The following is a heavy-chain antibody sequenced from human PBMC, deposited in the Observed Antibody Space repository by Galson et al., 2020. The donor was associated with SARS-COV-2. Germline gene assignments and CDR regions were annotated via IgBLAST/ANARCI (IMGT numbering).Heavy chain of an antibody. CDR1: GYTFTGYY. D-gene: IGHD3-3*01. J-gene: IGHJ6*02. CDR2: INPNSGGT. CDR3: AREAISGHYGMDV. Sequence: ASVTVSCKASGYTFTGYYMHWVRQAPGQGLEWMGWINPNSGGTNYAQKFQGRVTMTRDTSISTAYMELSRLRSDDTAVYYCAREAISGHYGMDVWGQGTTVTVSS. V-gene: IGHV1-2*02.